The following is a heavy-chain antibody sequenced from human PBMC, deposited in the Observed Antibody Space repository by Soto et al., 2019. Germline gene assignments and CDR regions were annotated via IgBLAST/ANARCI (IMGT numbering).Heavy chain of an antibody. CDR3: ARLLDYPVEYYFDY. Sequence: SETLSLTCTVSGGSISSYYWSWIRQPPGKGLEWIGYIYYSGSTNYNPSLKSRVTISVDTSKNQFSLKLSSVTAADTAVYYCARLLDYPVEYYFDYWGQGTLVTVSS. CDR2: IYYSGST. D-gene: IGHD5-12*01. J-gene: IGHJ4*02. CDR1: GGSISSYY. V-gene: IGHV4-59*08.